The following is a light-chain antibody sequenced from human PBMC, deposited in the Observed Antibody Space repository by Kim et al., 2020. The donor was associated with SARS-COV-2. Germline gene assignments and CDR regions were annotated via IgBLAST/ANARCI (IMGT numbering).Light chain of an antibody. CDR1: NIGSKS. CDR3: QVWDMSSYHVV. Sequence: APGETARMTCGGNNIGSKSVHWYQKKPGQAPVLVIYYDTDRPSGIPERFSGSNSENTATLTISRVVAGDEADYYCQVWDMSSYHVVFGGGTQLTVL. CDR2: YDT. J-gene: IGLJ2*01. V-gene: IGLV3-21*04.